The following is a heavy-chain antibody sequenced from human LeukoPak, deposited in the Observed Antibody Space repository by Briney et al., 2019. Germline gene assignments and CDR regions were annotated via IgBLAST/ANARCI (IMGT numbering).Heavy chain of an antibody. V-gene: IGHV4-39*01. Sequence: SETLSLTCTVSGGSISSSSYYWGWIRQPPGKGLEWIGSIYYSGSTYYNPSLKSRVTISVDTSKNQFSLKLSSVTAADTAVYYCARGIFGVVINDDWGQGTLVTVSS. CDR2: IYYSGST. CDR3: ARGIFGVVINDD. J-gene: IGHJ4*02. CDR1: GGSISSSSYY. D-gene: IGHD3-3*01.